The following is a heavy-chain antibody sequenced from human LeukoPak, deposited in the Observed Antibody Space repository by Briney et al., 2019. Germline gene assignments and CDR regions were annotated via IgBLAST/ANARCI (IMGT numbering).Heavy chain of an antibody. D-gene: IGHD6-19*01. J-gene: IGHJ4*02. V-gene: IGHV3-7*01. Sequence: GGSLRLSSAASGFTFSSYWMSWVRQAPGKGLEWVANIKQDGSEKYYVDSVKGRFTISRDNAKNSLYLQMNSLRAEDTAVYYCAREIRLWLVPYYFDYWGQGTLVTVSS. CDR2: IKQDGSEK. CDR3: AREIRLWLVPYYFDY. CDR1: GFTFSSYW.